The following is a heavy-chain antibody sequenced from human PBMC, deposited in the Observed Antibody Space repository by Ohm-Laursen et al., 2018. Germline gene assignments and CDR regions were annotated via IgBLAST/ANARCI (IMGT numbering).Heavy chain of an antibody. Sequence: GASVKVSCKASGYTFSNYGISWVRQAPGQGLEWMGWISAYNGNTNSAQRLQGRVTMTTDTSTSTAYMELRSLRSDDTAVYYCARAPPMEYDSSGYYYASWGQGTLVTVSS. V-gene: IGHV1-18*01. D-gene: IGHD3-22*01. J-gene: IGHJ4*02. CDR2: ISAYNGNT. CDR1: GYTFSNYG. CDR3: ARAPPMEYDSSGYYYAS.